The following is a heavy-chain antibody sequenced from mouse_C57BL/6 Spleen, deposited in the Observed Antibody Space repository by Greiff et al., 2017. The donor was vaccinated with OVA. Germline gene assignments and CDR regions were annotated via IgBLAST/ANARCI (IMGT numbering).Heavy chain of an antibody. CDR2: IDPETGGT. CDR1: GYTFTDYE. Sequence: VQRVESGAELVRPGASVTLSCKASGYTFTDYEMHWVKQTPVHGLEWIGAIDPETGGTAYNQKFKGKAILTADKSSSTAYMELRSLTSEDSAVYYCTRTYGYDDYAMDYWGQGTSVTVSS. V-gene: IGHV1-15*01. CDR3: TRTYGYDDYAMDY. J-gene: IGHJ4*01. D-gene: IGHD2-2*01.